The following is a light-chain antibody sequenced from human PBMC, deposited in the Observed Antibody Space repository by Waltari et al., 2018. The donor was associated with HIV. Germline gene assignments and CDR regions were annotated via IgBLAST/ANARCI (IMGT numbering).Light chain of an antibody. CDR2: EVT. V-gene: IGLV2-8*01. CDR1: SDDVRGYES. CDR3: SSYAGRNKLT. J-gene: IGLJ2*01. Sequence: QSALTQPPSASGSPGQSVTIPCTGPSDDVRGYESVSCYQQHPDKAPKLMIYEVTKRPSGVPDRFSGSKSGNTASLTVAGLQAEDEADYYCSSYAGRNKLTFGGGTKVTVL.